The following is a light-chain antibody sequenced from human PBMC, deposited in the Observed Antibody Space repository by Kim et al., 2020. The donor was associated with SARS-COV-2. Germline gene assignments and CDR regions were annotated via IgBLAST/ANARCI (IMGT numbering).Light chain of an antibody. CDR1: QSLSSNY. CDR2: GAS. J-gene: IGKJ1*01. Sequence: LSLSPGERATLSCRASQSLSSNYLAWYQQKSGQAPRLLIYGASSRSTGIPDRFSGSGSGTDFTLTISRLEPEDFAVYYCHQYGRAFGQGTKVDIK. CDR3: HQYGRA. V-gene: IGKV3-20*01.